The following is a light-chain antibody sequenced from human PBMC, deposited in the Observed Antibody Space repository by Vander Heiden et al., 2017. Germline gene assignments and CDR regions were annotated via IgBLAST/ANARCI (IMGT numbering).Light chain of an antibody. CDR2: GAS. CDR3: QQSYTSPYT. Sequence: DIQMTQSPPTLSASEGDTVMITCRASQSLSIYLNWYQPKPGKATQLLITGASSLHSGVPSRFSSSGSGSVFTLTISSLQPDDFATYYCQQSYTSPYTFGQGTNLDI. V-gene: IGKV1-39*01. CDR1: QSLSIY. J-gene: IGKJ2*01.